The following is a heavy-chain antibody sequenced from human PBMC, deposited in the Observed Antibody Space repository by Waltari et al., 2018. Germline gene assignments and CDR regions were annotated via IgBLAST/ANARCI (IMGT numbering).Heavy chain of an antibody. CDR2: IYSSGRP. CDR3: AKRENFNFWRDAFDL. V-gene: IGHV4-39*07. J-gene: IGHJ3*01. CDR1: GDSISRSSYY. Sequence: QFQLQESGPGLVRPSETLSLACTVSGDSISRSSYYWAWIRQPPGKGLEWIGTIYSSGRPSYNSSLNSRVTISIDTSKNQFSLMLSSVTAADTAVYYCAKRENFNFWRDAFDLWGQGTMVTVSS. D-gene: IGHD3-3*01.